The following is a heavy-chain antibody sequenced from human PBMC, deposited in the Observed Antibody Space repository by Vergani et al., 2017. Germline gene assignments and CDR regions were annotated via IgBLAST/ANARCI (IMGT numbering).Heavy chain of an antibody. D-gene: IGHD3-16*01. Sequence: EVQLVESGGGLVQPGGSLRLSCAASGFTFSSYSMNWVRQAPGKGLEWVSYISSSSSTIYYADSVKGRFTISRDNAKNSLYLQMNSLRAEDTAVYYCAREGGGFSRRQSYFDYWGQGTLVTVSS. CDR1: GFTFSSYS. CDR2: ISSSSSTI. CDR3: AREGGGFSRRQSYFDY. V-gene: IGHV3-48*01. J-gene: IGHJ4*02.